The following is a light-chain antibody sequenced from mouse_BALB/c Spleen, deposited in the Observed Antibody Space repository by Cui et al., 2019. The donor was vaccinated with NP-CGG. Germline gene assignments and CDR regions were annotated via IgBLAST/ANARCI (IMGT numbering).Light chain of an antibody. Sequence: AVGPQESDLTTSPGETVTLTCRSNTGAVTTSNYANWVQEKPDHLFTGLIGGTNNRVPGVPARFSGSLIGDKAALTITGAQTEDEAIYFCALWYSNHWVFGGGTKLTVL. CDR2: GTN. CDR1: TGAVTTSNY. J-gene: IGLJ1*01. V-gene: IGLV1*01. CDR3: ALWYSNHWV.